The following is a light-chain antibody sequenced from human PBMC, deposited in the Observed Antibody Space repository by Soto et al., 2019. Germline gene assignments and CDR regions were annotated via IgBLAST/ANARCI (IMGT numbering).Light chain of an antibody. Sequence: EIVLTQSPGTLSLSPGERATLSCRASQSVSSSYLAWYQQKPGQAPRLLIYGASSRATGIPDRFSGGGSGTDFTLTISRLEPEDVAVYYCQQYGSSPPTFGQGTKLEIK. CDR1: QSVSSSY. V-gene: IGKV3-20*01. J-gene: IGKJ2*01. CDR3: QQYGSSPPT. CDR2: GAS.